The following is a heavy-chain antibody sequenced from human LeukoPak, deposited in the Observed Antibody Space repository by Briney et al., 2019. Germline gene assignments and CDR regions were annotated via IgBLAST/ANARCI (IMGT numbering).Heavy chain of an antibody. Sequence: SETLSLTCTVSGGSISSYYWSWIRQTPGKGLEWFVYIYYSGSTNYNPSLKSRVTISVDTSKNQFSLKLSSVTAADTAVYFCARHGASGSYLYYFDYWGQGTLVTVSS. D-gene: IGHD1-26*01. V-gene: IGHV4-59*08. CDR2: IYYSGST. CDR1: GGSISSYY. J-gene: IGHJ4*02. CDR3: ARHGASGSYLYYFDY.